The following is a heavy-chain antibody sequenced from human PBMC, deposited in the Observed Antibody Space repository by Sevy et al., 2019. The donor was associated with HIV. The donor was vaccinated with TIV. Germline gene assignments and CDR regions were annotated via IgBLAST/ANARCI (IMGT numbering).Heavy chain of an antibody. J-gene: IGHJ6*02. CDR2: IYYSGST. CDR1: GGSISSYY. CDR3: AGGGGIAARPGRAGTHKNYYYYYGMDV. Sequence: SETLSLTCTVSGGSISSYYWSWIRQPPGKGLEWIGYIYYSGSTNYNPSLKSRVTISLDTSKNQFSLKLSSLTPADTAVYYCAGGGGIAARPGRAGTHKNYYYYYGMDVWGQGTTVTVSS. D-gene: IGHD6-6*01. V-gene: IGHV4-59*01.